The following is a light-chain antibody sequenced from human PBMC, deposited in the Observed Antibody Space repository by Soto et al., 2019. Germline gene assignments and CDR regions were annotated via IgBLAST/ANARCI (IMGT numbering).Light chain of an antibody. J-gene: IGKJ1*01. CDR2: EAS. CDR1: QGISSH. V-gene: IGKV3-15*01. Sequence: ERVMTQSPATLSVAQGERATLSCRASQGISSHLAWYQQKPGQPPRLLIYEASTRATGIPARSSGGGSGTEFTLTISSLQPEDFAVYHCQQYHNGITWTLVQGTKVDIK. CDR3: QQYHNGITWT.